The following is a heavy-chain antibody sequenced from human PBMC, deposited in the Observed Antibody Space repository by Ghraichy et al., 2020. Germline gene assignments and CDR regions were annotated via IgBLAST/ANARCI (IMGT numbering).Heavy chain of an antibody. D-gene: IGHD5-18*01. CDR3: ARVGYSYDYDT. CDR2: ISSGSSYI. CDR1: GFTFSSYS. Sequence: GGSLRLSCAASGFTFSSYSMTWVRQAPGKGLEWVSSISSGSSYIYYADSVKGRFTISRDNAKNSLYLQMNSLRAEDTAVYYCARVGYSYDYDTWGQGTLDTVAS. J-gene: IGHJ5*02. V-gene: IGHV3-21*01.